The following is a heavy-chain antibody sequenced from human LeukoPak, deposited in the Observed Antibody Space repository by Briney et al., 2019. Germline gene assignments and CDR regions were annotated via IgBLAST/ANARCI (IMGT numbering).Heavy chain of an antibody. Sequence: ALVKVSCKASGYTFTSYDINWLRQATGQGLEWMGWMNPNSGNTGYAQKFQGRVTMTRNTSISTAYMELSSLRSEDTAVYYCARKRRLTWGLDWGQGTLVTVSS. CDR3: ARKRRLTWGLD. CDR1: GYTFTSYD. D-gene: IGHD3-16*01. J-gene: IGHJ4*02. V-gene: IGHV1-8*01. CDR2: MNPNSGNT.